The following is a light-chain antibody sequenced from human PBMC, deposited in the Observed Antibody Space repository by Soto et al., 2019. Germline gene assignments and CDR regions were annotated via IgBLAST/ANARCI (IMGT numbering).Light chain of an antibody. V-gene: IGKV1-6*01. CDR2: AAS. CDR3: LQDYNYPLT. Sequence: AIQMTQSPSSLSASVGDRVTITCRASQGIRYSLGWYQQKPGKAPKLLIYAASSLQSGVPSRFSGSGSGTDFTLTISSLQPEDFATYYCLQDYNYPLTFGGGTKLEIK. J-gene: IGKJ4*01. CDR1: QGIRYS.